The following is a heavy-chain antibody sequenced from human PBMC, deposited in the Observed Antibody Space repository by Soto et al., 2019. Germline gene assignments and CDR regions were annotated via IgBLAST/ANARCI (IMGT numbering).Heavy chain of an antibody. Sequence: QVQLVQSGAEVKKPGASVKVSCKASGYTFTSYGISWVRQAPGQGLEWMGWISAYNVNTNYAQKLQGRVTMTTDTPTSTAYMELRSTRSDDTAVYYCARAPKSRAAACTSYYYYGMDVLGQGTTVTVSS. D-gene: IGHD6-13*01. V-gene: IGHV1-18*01. CDR3: ARAPKSRAAACTSYYYYGMDV. J-gene: IGHJ6*02. CDR2: ISAYNVNT. CDR1: GYTFTSYG.